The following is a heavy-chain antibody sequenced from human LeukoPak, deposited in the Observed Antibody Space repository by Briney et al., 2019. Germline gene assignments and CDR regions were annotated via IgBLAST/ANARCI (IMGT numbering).Heavy chain of an antibody. CDR3: ARSGYYYGSGSFNWFDP. CDR1: GGSISSYY. CDR2: INHSGST. J-gene: IGHJ5*02. V-gene: IGHV4-34*01. Sequence: SETLSLTCTVSGGSISSYYWSWIRQPPGKGLEWIGEINHSGSTNYNPSLKSRVTISVDTSKNQFSLKLSSVTAADTAVYYCARSGYYYGSGSFNWFDPWGQGTLVTVSS. D-gene: IGHD3-10*01.